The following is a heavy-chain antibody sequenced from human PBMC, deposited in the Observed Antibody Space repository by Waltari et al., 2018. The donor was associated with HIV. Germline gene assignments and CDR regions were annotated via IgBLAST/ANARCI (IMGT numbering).Heavy chain of an antibody. V-gene: IGHV3-21*02. CDR1: GFNFNRFS. CDR2: ISRGSSYS. Sequence: EVRLVQSGGGLVKPGESLTLSCTASGFNFNRFSMTWVRLAPGKGLEWVSSISRGSSYSYYSDAVKGRFTVSRDNAKNSLLLQLNTLTAEDTALYYCVRDRTSLTTGDFESWGQGAPVTVSS. CDR3: VRDRTSLTTGDFES. D-gene: IGHD1-1*01. J-gene: IGHJ4*02.